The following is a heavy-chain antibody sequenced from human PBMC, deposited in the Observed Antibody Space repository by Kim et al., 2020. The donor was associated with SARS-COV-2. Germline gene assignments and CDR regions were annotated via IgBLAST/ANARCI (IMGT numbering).Heavy chain of an antibody. CDR1: GYTFTSYG. CDR3: VRHLYASSPYNWFDP. D-gene: IGHD2-8*01. V-gene: IGHV1-18*01. CDR2: ISAYNGNT. J-gene: IGHJ5*02. Sequence: ASVKVSRKASGYTFTSYGISWVRQAPGQGLEWMGWISAYNGNTNYAQKLQGRVTMTTDTSTSKAYMELRSLRSDHTAGYYCVRHLYASSPYNWFDPWGQG.